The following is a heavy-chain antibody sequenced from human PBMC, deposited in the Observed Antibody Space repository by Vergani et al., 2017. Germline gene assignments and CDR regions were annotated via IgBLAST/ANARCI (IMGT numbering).Heavy chain of an antibody. CDR3: ARCDVLMVYRRLLD. V-gene: IGHV1-69*13. J-gene: IGHJ4*02. Sequence: QVQLVQSGAEVKKPGSSVKVSCKASGGTFSSYAISWVRQAPGQGLEWMGGIIPIFGTANYAQKFQGRVTITADESTSTAYMGLSSLRSEDTAVYYCARCDVLMVYRRLLDWGQGTLVTVSS. CDR2: IIPIFGTA. D-gene: IGHD2-8*01. CDR1: GGTFSSYA.